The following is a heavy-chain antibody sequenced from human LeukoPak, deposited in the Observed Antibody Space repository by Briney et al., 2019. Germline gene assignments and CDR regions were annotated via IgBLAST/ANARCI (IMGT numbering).Heavy chain of an antibody. J-gene: IGHJ5*02. CDR2: IYTSGST. Sequence: SETLSLTCTVSGGSISSYYWSWIRQPAGKGLEWIGRIYTSGSTNYNPSLKSRVTISVDRSKNQFSLKLSSVTAADTAVYYCARVYYYGSGNPTWGQGTLVTVSS. D-gene: IGHD3-10*01. V-gene: IGHV4-4*07. CDR3: ARVYYYGSGNPT. CDR1: GGSISSYY.